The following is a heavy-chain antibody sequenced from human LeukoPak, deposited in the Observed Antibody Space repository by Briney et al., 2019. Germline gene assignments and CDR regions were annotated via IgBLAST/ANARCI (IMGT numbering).Heavy chain of an antibody. D-gene: IGHD1-1*01. CDR3: ARDKTTGTTKVGY. Sequence: GRSLRLSCAASGFTFSSYAMHWVRQAPGKGLEWVAVISYDGSNKYYADSVKGRFTISRDNSKNTLYLQMNSLRAEDTAVYYCARDKTTGTTKVGYWGQGTLVTVSS. CDR1: GFTFSSYA. V-gene: IGHV3-30-3*01. J-gene: IGHJ4*02. CDR2: ISYDGSNK.